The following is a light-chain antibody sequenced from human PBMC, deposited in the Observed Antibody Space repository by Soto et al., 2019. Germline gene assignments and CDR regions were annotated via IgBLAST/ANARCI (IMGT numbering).Light chain of an antibody. CDR1: QSVVSNY. Sequence: EIVLTQSPVTLSLSPGETATPSCRASQSVVSNYLAWYQQKPGQAPRLLIYGASSRATGIPDRFSGSGSGTDFSLTISRLEPEDFAVYHCQQYNSSPLTFGGGTKVDIK. CDR2: GAS. J-gene: IGKJ4*01. V-gene: IGKV3-20*01. CDR3: QQYNSSPLT.